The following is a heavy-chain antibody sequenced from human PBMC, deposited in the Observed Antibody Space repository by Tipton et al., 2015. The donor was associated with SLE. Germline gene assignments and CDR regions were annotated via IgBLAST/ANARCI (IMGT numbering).Heavy chain of an antibody. CDR2: IWYDGSNK. D-gene: IGHD3/OR15-3a*01. Sequence: SLRLSCAASGFTFSSYGMHWVRQAPGKGLEWVAVIWYDGSNKYYADSVKGRFTISRDNSKNTLYLQMNSLRSDDTAVYYCARDSRSNEFLTVNVFDIWGQGTMVTVSS. CDR1: GFTFSSYG. CDR3: ARDSRSNEFLTVNVFDI. V-gene: IGHV3-33*01. J-gene: IGHJ3*02.